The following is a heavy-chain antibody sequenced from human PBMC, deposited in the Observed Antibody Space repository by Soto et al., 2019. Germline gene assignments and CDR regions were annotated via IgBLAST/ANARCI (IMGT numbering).Heavy chain of an antibody. D-gene: IGHD3-9*01. CDR2: IYYSGST. V-gene: IGHV4-59*08. CDR3: ARHGYYDILTGYYRVYYFDY. J-gene: IGHJ4*02. Sequence: SETLSLTCTVSGGSIISYYWSWIRRPPGKGLEWIGYIYYSGSTNYNPSLKSRVTISVDTSKNQFSLKLSSVTAADTAVYYCARHGYYDILTGYYRVYYFDYWGQGTLVTVSS. CDR1: GGSIISYY.